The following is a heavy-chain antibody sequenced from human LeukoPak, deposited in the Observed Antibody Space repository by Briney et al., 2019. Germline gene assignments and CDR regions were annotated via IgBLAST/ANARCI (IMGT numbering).Heavy chain of an antibody. CDR3: ARDADGYNPGLFDY. CDR2: INHSGST. V-gene: IGHV4-34*01. Sequence: SETLSLTCAVYGGSFSGYYWNWIRQPPGKGLEWIGEINHSGSTNYNPSLKSRVTISVDTSKNQFSLKLSSVTAADTAVYYCARDADGYNPGLFDYWGQGTLVTVSS. J-gene: IGHJ4*02. CDR1: GGSFSGYY. D-gene: IGHD5-24*01.